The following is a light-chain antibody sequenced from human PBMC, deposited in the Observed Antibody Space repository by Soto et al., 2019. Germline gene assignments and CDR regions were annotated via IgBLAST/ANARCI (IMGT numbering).Light chain of an antibody. CDR2: ATS. CDR1: QGMSNS. Sequence: DIQVTQSPSAMSASVGDRVTITCRASQGMSNSLAWFQQKAGKVPKRLIYATSSLQSGVPSRFSGSGSGTEFPLAISSLEPEYFATYYWLQTNSDPYTFGQGTMLDI. V-gene: IGKV1-17*03. J-gene: IGKJ2*01. CDR3: LQTNSDPYT.